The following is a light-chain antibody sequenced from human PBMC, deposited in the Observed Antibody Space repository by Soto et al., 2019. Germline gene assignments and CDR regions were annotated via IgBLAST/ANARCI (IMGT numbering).Light chain of an antibody. Sequence: DIQMTQSPSTLSASVGDRVTITCRASQSISSWLAWYQQKPGKAPKLLIYKASSLESGVPSRFSGSGSGTEFTLTISNLQPDDFATYYCQQYNDYPLTFGQGTKVEIK. CDR2: KAS. CDR3: QQYNDYPLT. CDR1: QSISSW. J-gene: IGKJ1*01. V-gene: IGKV1-5*03.